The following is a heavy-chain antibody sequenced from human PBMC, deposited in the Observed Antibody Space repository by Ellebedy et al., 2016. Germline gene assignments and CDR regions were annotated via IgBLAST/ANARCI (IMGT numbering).Heavy chain of an antibody. V-gene: IGHV4-34*01. CDR3: ARTRGARRAYYYYYMDV. J-gene: IGHJ6*03. CDR1: GGSFSGYY. D-gene: IGHD1-26*01. CDR2: INHSGST. Sequence: SETLSLTXAVYGGSFSGYYWSWIRQPPGKGLEWIGEINHSGSTNYNPSLKSRVTISVDTSKNQFSLKLSSVTAADTAVYYCARTRGARRAYYYYYMDVWGKGTTVTVSS.